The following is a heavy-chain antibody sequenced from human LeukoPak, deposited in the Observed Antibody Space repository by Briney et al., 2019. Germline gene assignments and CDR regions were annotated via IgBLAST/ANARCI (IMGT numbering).Heavy chain of an antibody. CDR2: ITGSGSTM. V-gene: IGHV3-48*03. J-gene: IGHJ4*02. CDR3: VSSRILDFDY. CDR1: GFIFSNYE. Sequence: GGSLRLSCAASGFIFSNYEMNWVRQAPGKGLEWLSFITGSGSTMYYADSVRGRFTIPRDNAKNSLYLQMNSLRAEDKAVYHCVSSRILDFDYWGQGTLVTVSS. D-gene: IGHD3-3*01.